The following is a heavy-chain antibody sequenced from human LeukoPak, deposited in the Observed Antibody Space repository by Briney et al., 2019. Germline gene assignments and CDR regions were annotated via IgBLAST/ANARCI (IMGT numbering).Heavy chain of an antibody. J-gene: IGHJ4*02. Sequence: SETLSLTCTVFGGSISSSSYYWGWIRQPPGKGLEWIGSIYYSGSTYYNPSLKSRVTISVDTSKNQFSPKLSSVTAADTAVYYCARHARIVGATANFDYWGQGTLVTVSS. CDR2: IYYSGST. V-gene: IGHV4-39*01. CDR3: ARHARIVGATANFDY. CDR1: GGSISSSSYY. D-gene: IGHD1-26*01.